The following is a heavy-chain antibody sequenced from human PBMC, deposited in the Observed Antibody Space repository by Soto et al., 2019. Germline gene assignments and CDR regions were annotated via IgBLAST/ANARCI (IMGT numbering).Heavy chain of an antibody. Sequence: QVQLQQSGPGLVKPSQTLSLTCAISGDSVSSSTAVWNWIRQSPSGGLEWLGRTYYRSKWYYDYAPSVKGRISIDPDTSKNQFSLHLNSVTSEDTAVYYCAYAVDVWGQGTTVTVSS. D-gene: IGHD4-17*01. J-gene: IGHJ6*02. CDR1: GDSVSSSTAV. CDR2: TYYRSKWYY. CDR3: AYAVDV. V-gene: IGHV6-1*01.